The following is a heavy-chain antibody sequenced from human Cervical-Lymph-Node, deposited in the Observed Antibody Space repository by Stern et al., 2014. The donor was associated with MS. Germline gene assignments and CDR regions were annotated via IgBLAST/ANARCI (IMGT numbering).Heavy chain of an antibody. CDR3: TRHEVPVTFMGMDV. D-gene: IGHD2-2*01. CDR2: IRSKANDYAT. CDR1: GFTFSASA. V-gene: IGHV3-73*01. J-gene: IGHJ6*02. Sequence: EVQLEESGGGLVQPGGSLKLSCAASGFTFSASAVHWVRQASGKGLEWVGRIRSKANDYATAYTASVKGRFTISRDDSKNTAYLEMNSLKTEDTAVYYCTRHEVPVTFMGMDVWGLGTTVTVSS.